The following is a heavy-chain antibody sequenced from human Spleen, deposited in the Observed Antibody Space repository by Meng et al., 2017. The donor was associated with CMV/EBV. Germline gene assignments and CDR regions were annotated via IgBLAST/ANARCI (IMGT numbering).Heavy chain of an antibody. Sequence: GGSLRLSCAASGFTFDDYAMHWVRQAPGKGLEWVSGISWNSGSIGYADFVKGRFTISRDNAKNSLYLQMNSLRAEDMALYYCARGGTFDWNYEDYWGQGTLVTVSS. D-gene: IGHD1-7*01. CDR1: GFTFDDYA. J-gene: IGHJ4*02. CDR3: ARGGTFDWNYEDY. V-gene: IGHV3-9*03. CDR2: ISWNSGSI.